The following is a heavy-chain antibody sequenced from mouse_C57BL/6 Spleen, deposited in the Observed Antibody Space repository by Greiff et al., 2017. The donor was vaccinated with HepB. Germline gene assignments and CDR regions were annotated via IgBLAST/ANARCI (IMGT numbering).Heavy chain of an antibody. D-gene: IGHD1-1*01. CDR1: GYSFTDYN. CDR2: INPNYGTT. J-gene: IGHJ1*03. Sequence: EVQRVESGPELVKPGASVKISCKASGYSFTDYNMNWVKQSNGKSLEWIGVINPNYGTTSYNQKFKGKATLTVDQSSSTAYMQLNSLTSEDSAVYYCAREEFITTVALRYFDVWGTGTTVTVSS. CDR3: AREEFITTVALRYFDV. V-gene: IGHV1-39*01.